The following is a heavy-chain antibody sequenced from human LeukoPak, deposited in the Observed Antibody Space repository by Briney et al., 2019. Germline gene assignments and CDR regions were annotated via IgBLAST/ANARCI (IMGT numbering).Heavy chain of an antibody. J-gene: IGHJ4*02. Sequence: GASVKVSCKASGSTFTGYYMHWVRQAPGQGLEWMGRINPNSGGTNYAQKFQGRVSMTRDTSISTAYMELSRLRSDDTAVYYCARGYDYYDSSGYIDDWGQGTLVTVS. CDR1: GSTFTGYY. D-gene: IGHD3-22*01. CDR2: INPNSGGT. V-gene: IGHV1-2*06. CDR3: ARGYDYYDSSGYIDD.